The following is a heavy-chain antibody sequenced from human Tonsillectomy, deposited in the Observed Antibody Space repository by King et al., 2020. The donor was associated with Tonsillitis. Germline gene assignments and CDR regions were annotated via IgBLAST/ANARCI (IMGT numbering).Heavy chain of an antibody. V-gene: IGHV4-59*01. CDR2: IYYSGTI. CDR1: GGSFTSYY. D-gene: IGHD6-19*01. J-gene: IGHJ4*02. Sequence: VQLQESGPGLVKPSETLSLTCTVSGGSFTSYYWNWIRQPPGKGLEWIGYIYYSGTINYNPSLKSRVTISVDTSKNQFSLTLSSVTAADTAVYYCARGGPSGWYTGFDYWGQGTLVTVSS. CDR3: ARGGPSGWYTGFDY.